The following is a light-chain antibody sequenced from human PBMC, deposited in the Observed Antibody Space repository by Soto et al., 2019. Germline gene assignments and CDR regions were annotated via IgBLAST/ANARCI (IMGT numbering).Light chain of an antibody. Sequence: EIVLTQSPATLSLSPGERATLSCRASQSVDSHLAWYQQRPGQAPRLLIYAASSRATGIPARLTGSGSGTDFTLTISSLEPEDSAVYSCQQRVTWAVTFGQGTRLDI. CDR2: AAS. CDR3: QQRVTWAVT. J-gene: IGKJ5*01. CDR1: QSVDSH. V-gene: IGKV3-11*01.